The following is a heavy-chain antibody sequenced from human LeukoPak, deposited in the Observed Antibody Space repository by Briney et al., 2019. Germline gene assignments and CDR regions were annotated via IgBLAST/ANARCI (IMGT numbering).Heavy chain of an antibody. V-gene: IGHV4-39*01. J-gene: IGHJ6*02. Sequence: SETLSLTCTVSGGSISSTTDYWGWIRQPPGKGLEWLGSAYYSGATYYNPSLKSRGTISVDTSKNQFSLRLSSVTAADTAVYYCARLIERPELCMDVWGQGTTVTVSS. CDR1: GGSISSTTDY. D-gene: IGHD1-1*01. CDR3: ARLIERPELCMDV. CDR2: AYYSGAT.